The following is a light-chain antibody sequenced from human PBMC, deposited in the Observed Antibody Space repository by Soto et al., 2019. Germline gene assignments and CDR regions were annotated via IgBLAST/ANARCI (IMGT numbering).Light chain of an antibody. Sequence: QSALTQPPSASGSPGQSVTISCTGTSSDIGGYNFISWYQHHPGKAPELMIYEVSKRPSGVPDRFSGSKSDNTASLTVSGLQAEDEADYYCSSYAGSNNDVFGTGTKVTVL. CDR1: SSDIGGYNF. CDR2: EVS. V-gene: IGLV2-8*01. J-gene: IGLJ1*01. CDR3: SSYAGSNNDV.